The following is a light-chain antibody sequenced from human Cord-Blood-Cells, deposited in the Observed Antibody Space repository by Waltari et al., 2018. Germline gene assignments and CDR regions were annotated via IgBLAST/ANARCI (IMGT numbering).Light chain of an antibody. Sequence: DIVMTQSPDSLAVFLGERATINCKSSQSVLYSSNNKNYLAWYQQKPGQPPKLLIYWASSRESGVPDRFSGGGSGTDFTLTSSSLQAEDVAVYYCQQYYSTRTFGQGTKVEIK. V-gene: IGKV4-1*01. CDR2: WAS. J-gene: IGKJ1*01. CDR3: QQYYSTRT. CDR1: QSVLYSSNNKNY.